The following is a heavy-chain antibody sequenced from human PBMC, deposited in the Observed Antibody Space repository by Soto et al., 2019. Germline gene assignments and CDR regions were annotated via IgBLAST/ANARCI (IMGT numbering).Heavy chain of an antibody. Sequence: TFTAFGLHWVRQAPGKGLEWVGLISFDGTTKYFADSVRGRFTISRDNSKNMLFLQLNSLRVEDTAVYYCARHRDGGTYTYIDHWGPGTLVTVSS. J-gene: IGHJ4*02. V-gene: IGHV3-30-3*01. D-gene: IGHD3-10*01. CDR2: ISFDGTTK. CDR3: ARHRDGGTYTYIDH. CDR1: TFTAFG.